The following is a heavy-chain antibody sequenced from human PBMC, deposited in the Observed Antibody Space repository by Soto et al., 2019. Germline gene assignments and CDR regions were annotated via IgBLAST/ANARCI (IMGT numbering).Heavy chain of an antibody. Sequence: PGGSLRLSCAASGFTFSSYWMHWVRQAPGKGLVWVSRINSDGSSTSYADSVKGRFTISRDNAKNTLYLQMNSLRAEDTAVYYCAKGSPEYYFDYWGQGTLVTVS. CDR1: GFTFSSYW. CDR2: INSDGSST. D-gene: IGHD3-10*01. CDR3: AKGSPEYYFDY. V-gene: IGHV3-74*01. J-gene: IGHJ4*02.